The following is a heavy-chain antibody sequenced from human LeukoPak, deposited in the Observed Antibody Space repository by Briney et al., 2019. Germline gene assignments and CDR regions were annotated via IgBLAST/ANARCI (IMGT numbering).Heavy chain of an antibody. CDR3: ARESIYCGGDCYQDY. CDR1: GFNVSGNY. V-gene: IGHV3-53*04. CDR2: IYSGGST. Sequence: GGSLRLSCAASGFNVSGNYMSWVRQAPGKGLEWVSVIYSGGSTYYADSVKGRFTISRHNSKNTLYLQMNSLRAEDTAVYYCARESIYCGGDCYQDYWGQGTLVTVSS. D-gene: IGHD2-21*02. J-gene: IGHJ4*02.